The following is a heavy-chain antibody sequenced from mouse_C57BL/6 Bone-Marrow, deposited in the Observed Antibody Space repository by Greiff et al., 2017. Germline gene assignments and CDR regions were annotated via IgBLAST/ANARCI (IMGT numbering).Heavy chain of an antibody. CDR1: GYAFSSYW. CDR3: ARSLYYSNLAWFAY. J-gene: IGHJ3*01. V-gene: IGHV1-80*01. D-gene: IGHD2-5*01. Sequence: VQLQQSGAELVKPGASVKISCKASGYAFSSYWMNWVKQRPGKGLEWIGQIYPGDGDSNDNGKFKGKATLTADKSSSTAYMQLSSLTSEDSAVYFCARSLYYSNLAWFAYWGQGTLVTVSA. CDR2: IYPGDGDS.